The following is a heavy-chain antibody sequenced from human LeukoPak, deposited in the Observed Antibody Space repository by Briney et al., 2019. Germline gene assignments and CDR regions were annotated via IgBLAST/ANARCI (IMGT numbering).Heavy chain of an antibody. Sequence: GGSLRLSCAASGFTVSNNYMTWVRQAPGKGLEWVSLISTGGSPYYTDSVKGRFTFSRDNSKNTLFLQMNSLRAEDTAVYYCVRGFRGYSFEYWGQGTLVTVSS. V-gene: IGHV3-53*01. J-gene: IGHJ4*02. CDR3: VRGFRGYSFEY. CDR2: ISTGGSP. CDR1: GFTVSNNY.